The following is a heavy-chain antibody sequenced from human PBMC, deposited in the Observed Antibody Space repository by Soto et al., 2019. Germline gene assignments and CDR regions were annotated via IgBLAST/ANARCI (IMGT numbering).Heavy chain of an antibody. V-gene: IGHV6-1*01. CDR2: TYYRSKWYN. Sequence: QSQTLSLTCAISGDSVSSNSAAWNWIRQSPSRGLEWLGRTYYRSKWYNDYAVSVKSRITINPDTSKNQFSLQLNSVTPEDTAVYYCARDYRLRLGELSLFPGFDPWGQGTLVTVSS. CDR3: ARDYRLRLGELSLFPGFDP. CDR1: GDSVSSNSAA. J-gene: IGHJ5*02. D-gene: IGHD3-16*02.